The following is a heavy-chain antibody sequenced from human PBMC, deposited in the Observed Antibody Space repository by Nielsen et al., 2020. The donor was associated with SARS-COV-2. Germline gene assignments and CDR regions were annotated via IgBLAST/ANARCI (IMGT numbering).Heavy chain of an antibody. CDR3: ATDGQAFEY. Sequence: GESLKISCAASGFTFSNPWMNWVRQAPGKGLEWVANIDADGSNKYYVDSVKGRFTISRNNAENSAYLQMNSLRAEDTGLYYCATDGQAFEYWGRGTLVSVSS. CDR2: IDADGSNK. CDR1: GFTFSNPW. D-gene: IGHD4-17*01. V-gene: IGHV3-7*03. J-gene: IGHJ4*02.